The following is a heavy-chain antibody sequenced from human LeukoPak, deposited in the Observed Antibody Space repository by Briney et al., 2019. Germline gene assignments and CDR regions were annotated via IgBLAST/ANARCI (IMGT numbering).Heavy chain of an antibody. V-gene: IGHV3-21*06. CDR2: ISTTGSAI. Sequence: PGGSLRLSCEASGFAFSSYSMNWVRQAPGRGPEWVSLISTTGSAIYYADSVQGRFTVSRDNAKNSLYLQMNSLRAEDTAVYYCARGVGATHFDYWGQGTLVTAST. D-gene: IGHD1-26*01. CDR1: GFAFSSYS. CDR3: ARGVGATHFDY. J-gene: IGHJ4*02.